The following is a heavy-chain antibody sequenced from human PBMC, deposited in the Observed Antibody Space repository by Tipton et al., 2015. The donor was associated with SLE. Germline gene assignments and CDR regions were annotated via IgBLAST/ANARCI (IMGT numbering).Heavy chain of an antibody. CDR1: GGSISSYY. V-gene: IGHV4-59*12. D-gene: IGHD5-18*01. CDR3: ARDLQLWSPHSDH. CDR2: IYYSGST. J-gene: IGHJ4*02. Sequence: TLSLTCTVSGGSISSYYWSWIRQPPGKGLEWIGYIYYSGSTNYNPSLKSRVTISVDTSKNQFSLKLSSVTAADTAVYYCARDLQLWSPHSDHWGQGTLVTVSS.